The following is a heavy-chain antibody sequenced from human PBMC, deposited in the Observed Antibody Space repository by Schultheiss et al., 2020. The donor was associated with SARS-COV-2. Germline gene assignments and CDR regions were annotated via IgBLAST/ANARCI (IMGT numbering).Heavy chain of an antibody. D-gene: IGHD1-26*01. CDR1: GGSISNYY. CDR3: ARQIGTYYDY. CDR2: IYYSGST. Sequence: SETLSLTCTVSGGSISNYYWSWIRQPPGKGLEWIAYIYYSGSTNYNPSLKSRVTISVDTSKNQFSLKLSSVTAEDTAVFHCARQIGTYYDYWGQGTLVTVSS. V-gene: IGHV4-59*08. J-gene: IGHJ4*02.